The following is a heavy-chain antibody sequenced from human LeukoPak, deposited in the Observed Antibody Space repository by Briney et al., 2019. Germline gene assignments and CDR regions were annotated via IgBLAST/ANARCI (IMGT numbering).Heavy chain of an antibody. CDR3: ARAVVVVVAATQRPRTGWFDP. V-gene: IGHV1-8*01. Sequence: ASVKVSCKASGYNFTSYDINWVRQATGQGLEWMGWMNPNSGNTGYAQKFQGRVTMTRNTSISTAYMELSSLRSEDTAVYYCARAVVVVVAATQRPRTGWFDPWGQGTLVTVSS. CDR2: MNPNSGNT. D-gene: IGHD2-15*01. J-gene: IGHJ5*02. CDR1: GYNFTSYD.